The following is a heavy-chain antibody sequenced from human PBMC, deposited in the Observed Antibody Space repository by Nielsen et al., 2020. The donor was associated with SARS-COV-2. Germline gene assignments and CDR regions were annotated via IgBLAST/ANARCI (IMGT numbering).Heavy chain of an antibody. CDR1: GSSFTSYW. V-gene: IGHV5-51*01. CDR3: ARHGLWGHIYWFDP. D-gene: IGHD7-27*01. CDR2: IYPGDSDT. Sequence: GGSLRLSCRGLGSSFTSYWIGWVRQMPGKGLEWMGIIYPGDSDTRYSPSFQGQVTISADKSISTAYLQWSSLKASDTAMYYCARHGLWGHIYWFDPWGQGTLVTVSS. J-gene: IGHJ5*02.